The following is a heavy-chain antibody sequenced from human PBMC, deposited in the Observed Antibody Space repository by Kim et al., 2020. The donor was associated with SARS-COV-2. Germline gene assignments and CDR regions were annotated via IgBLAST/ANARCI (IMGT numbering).Heavy chain of an antibody. D-gene: IGHD5-12*01. J-gene: IGHJ4*02. Sequence: AQGFTGRFVFSLDTSVSTAYLQISSLKAEDTAVYYCARGASGYDLSPFDYWGQGTLVTVSS. V-gene: IGHV7-4-1*02. CDR3: ARGASGYDLSPFDY.